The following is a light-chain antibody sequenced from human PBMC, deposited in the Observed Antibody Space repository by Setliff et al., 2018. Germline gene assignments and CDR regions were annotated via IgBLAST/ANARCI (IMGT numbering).Light chain of an antibody. CDR1: SNDVGAHNF. CDR3: QSYGGSVSGYV. J-gene: IGLJ1*01. CDR2: EVT. V-gene: IGLV2-8*01. Sequence: QSVLTQPPSASGSPGQSLSISCTGTSNDVGAHNFVSWYQQHPGKAPKLLIYEVTKRPSGVPDRFSGSKSGNTASLAITGLQAEDEADYYCQSYGGSVSGYVFGSGTKVTVL.